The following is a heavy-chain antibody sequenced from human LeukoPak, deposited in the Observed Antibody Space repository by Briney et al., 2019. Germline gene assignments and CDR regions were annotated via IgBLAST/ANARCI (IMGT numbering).Heavy chain of an antibody. CDR1: GGSISSYY. CDR2: IYYSGST. D-gene: IGHD2-15*01. J-gene: IGHJ4*02. V-gene: IGHV4-59*12. Sequence: PSETLSLTCTVSGGSISSYYWSWIRQPPGKGLEWIGYIYYSGSTNYNPSLKSRVTISVDTSKNQFSLTLSSVTAADTAVYYCARRVVVAALGYWGQGALVTVSS. CDR3: ARRVVVAALGY.